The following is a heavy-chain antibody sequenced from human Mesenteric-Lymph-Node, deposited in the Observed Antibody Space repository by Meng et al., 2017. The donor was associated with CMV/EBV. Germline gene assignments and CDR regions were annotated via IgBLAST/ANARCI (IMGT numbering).Heavy chain of an antibody. J-gene: IGHJ4*02. CDR1: GGSFSGYY. V-gene: IGHV4-34*01. CDR2: INHSGST. Sequence: AQLQQWVAGLLKPSETLSLPCAVYGGSFSGYYWSWIRQPPGKGLEWFGEINHSGSTNYNPSLKSRVTISVDTSKNQFSLKLSSVTAADTAVYYCARHQRWLKSEGGFNYWGQGTLVTVSS. CDR3: ARHQRWLKSEGGFNY. D-gene: IGHD4-23*01.